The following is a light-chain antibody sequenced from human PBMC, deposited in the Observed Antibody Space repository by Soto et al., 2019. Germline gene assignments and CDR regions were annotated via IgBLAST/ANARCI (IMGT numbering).Light chain of an antibody. J-gene: IGLJ2*01. CDR3: QAWDRRNVV. V-gene: IGLV3-1*01. Sequence: SYELTQPPSVSVSPGQTASITCAGDKLGDKYACWYQQTPGQSPVLVIYQDSKRPSGIPERFSGSNSGNTATLTLSGTQAMDEADYYCQAWDRRNVVFGGGTKLTVL. CDR2: QDS. CDR1: KLGDKY.